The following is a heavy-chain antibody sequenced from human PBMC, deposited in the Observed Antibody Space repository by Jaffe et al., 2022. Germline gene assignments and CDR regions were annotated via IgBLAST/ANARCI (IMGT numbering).Heavy chain of an antibody. D-gene: IGHD4-17*01. Sequence: QVQLQESGPGLVKPSETLSLTCAVSGYSISSGYYWGWIRQPPGKGLEWIGSIYHSGSTYYNPSLKSRVTISVDTSKNQFSLKLSSVTAADTAVYYCARQHRVYGGNSPVYGLFDYWGQGTLVTVSS. CDR2: IYHSGST. CDR3: ARQHRVYGGNSPVYGLFDY. V-gene: IGHV4-38-2*01. J-gene: IGHJ4*02. CDR1: GYSISSGYY.